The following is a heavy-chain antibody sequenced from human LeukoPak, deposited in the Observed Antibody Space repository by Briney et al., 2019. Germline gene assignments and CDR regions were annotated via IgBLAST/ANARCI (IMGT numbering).Heavy chain of an antibody. D-gene: IGHD5-18*01. J-gene: IGHJ5*02. CDR2: IIPIFGTA. CDR3: ARDQGYSYGQGASDWFDP. CDR1: GGTFSSYA. V-gene: IGHV1-69*05. Sequence: SVKVSCKASGGTFSSYAISWVRQAPGQGLEWMGGIIPIFGTANYAQKFQGRVTITTDESTRTAYMELSSLRSEDTAVYYCARDQGYSYGQGASDWFDPWGQGTLVTVSS.